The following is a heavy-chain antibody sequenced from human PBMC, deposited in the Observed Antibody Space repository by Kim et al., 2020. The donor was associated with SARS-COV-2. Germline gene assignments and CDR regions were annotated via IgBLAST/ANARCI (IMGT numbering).Heavy chain of an antibody. J-gene: IGHJ5*02. CDR3: ARHTSSGWYLSIGFWFDP. CDR2: IYYSGST. V-gene: IGHV4-39*01. CDR1: GGSISSSSYY. Sequence: SETLSLTCTVSGGSISSSSYYWGWIRQPPGKGLEWIGSIYYSGSTYYNPSLKSRVTISVDTSKNQFSLKLSSVTAADTAVYYCARHTSSGWYLSIGFWFDPWGQGTLAT. D-gene: IGHD6-19*01.